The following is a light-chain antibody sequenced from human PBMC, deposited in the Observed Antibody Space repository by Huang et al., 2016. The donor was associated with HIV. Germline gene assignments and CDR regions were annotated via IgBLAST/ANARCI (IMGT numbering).Light chain of an antibody. J-gene: IGKJ2*01. CDR1: QTVHAW. Sequence: DIQMTQSPSTLSASVGDRVTITCRASQTVHAWLAWYQQKPGKPPILLIYRASALQPGVPSRFTGSGSGTEFTLTIASLQPDDLGTYYCQQYSTYLFTFGQGTKLEIK. CDR2: RAS. V-gene: IGKV1-5*03. CDR3: QQYSTYLFT.